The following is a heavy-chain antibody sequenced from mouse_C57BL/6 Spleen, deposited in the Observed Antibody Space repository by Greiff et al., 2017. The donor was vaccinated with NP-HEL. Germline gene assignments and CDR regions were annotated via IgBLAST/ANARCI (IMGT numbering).Heavy chain of an antibody. J-gene: IGHJ1*03. CDR1: GYTFTSYG. Sequence: QVQLKQSGAELARPGASVKLSCKASGYTFTSYGISWVKQRTGQGLEWIGEIYPRSGNTYYNEKFKGKATLTADKSSSTAYMELRSLTSEDSAFYSCARIPRYYYGSSYGWYFDVWGTGTTVTVSS. CDR2: IYPRSGNT. V-gene: IGHV1-81*01. D-gene: IGHD1-1*01. CDR3: ARIPRYYYGSSYGWYFDV.